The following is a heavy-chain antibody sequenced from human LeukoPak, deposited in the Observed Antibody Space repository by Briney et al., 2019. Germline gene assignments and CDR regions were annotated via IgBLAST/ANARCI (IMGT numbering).Heavy chain of an antibody. J-gene: IGHJ4*02. V-gene: IGHV1-24*01. CDR2: FDPEDGET. D-gene: IGHD3-22*01. CDR3: ATNSYDSSGFDY. Sequence: ASVKVSCKVSGYTLTELSMHWVRQAPGKGLEWMGGFDPEDGETIYAQKFQGRVTMTEDTSTDTAYMELSSLRSEDTAVYYCATNSYDSSGFDYWGQGTLVTVSS. CDR1: GYTLTELS.